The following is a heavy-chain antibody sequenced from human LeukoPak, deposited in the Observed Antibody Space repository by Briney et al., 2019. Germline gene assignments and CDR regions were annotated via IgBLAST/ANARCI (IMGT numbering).Heavy chain of an antibody. Sequence: ASVKVSFTSVGYTFTSYYMHWVRQPPGQGLEWVGIINPSGGSTSYAQKFQGRVTMTRDTSTSTVYMELSSLRSEDTAVYYCARATIQYYYDSSGYRSSNDYWGQGTLVTVSS. J-gene: IGHJ4*02. CDR1: GYTFTSYY. D-gene: IGHD3-22*01. CDR2: INPSGGST. V-gene: IGHV1-46*01. CDR3: ARATIQYYYDSSGYRSSNDY.